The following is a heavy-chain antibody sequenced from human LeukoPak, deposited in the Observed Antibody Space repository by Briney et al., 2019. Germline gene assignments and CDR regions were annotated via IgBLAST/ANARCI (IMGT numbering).Heavy chain of an antibody. CDR1: GFTFSSYG. Sequence: GGSLRLSCAASGFTFSSYGMHWVRQAPGKGLEWVAVISYDGSNKYYADSVKGRSTISRDNSKNTLYLQMNSLRAEDTAVYYCAKDIVYDSSVALGYWGQGTLVTVSS. CDR2: ISYDGSNK. J-gene: IGHJ4*02. V-gene: IGHV3-30*18. CDR3: AKDIVYDSSVALGY. D-gene: IGHD3-22*01.